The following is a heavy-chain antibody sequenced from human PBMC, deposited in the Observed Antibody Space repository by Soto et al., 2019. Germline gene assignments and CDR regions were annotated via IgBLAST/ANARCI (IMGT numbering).Heavy chain of an antibody. D-gene: IGHD2-21*02. CDR2: ISYDGSNK. J-gene: IGHJ4*02. CDR3: AKMRVVTAT. CDR1: GFTFSSYG. Sequence: QVQLVESGGGVVQPGRSLRLSCAASGFTFSSYGMHWVRQAPGKGLEWGAVISYDGSNKYYADSVKGRFTISRDNSKNTLYLQMNSLRAEDTAVYYCAKMRVVTATWGQGTLVTVSS. V-gene: IGHV3-30*18.